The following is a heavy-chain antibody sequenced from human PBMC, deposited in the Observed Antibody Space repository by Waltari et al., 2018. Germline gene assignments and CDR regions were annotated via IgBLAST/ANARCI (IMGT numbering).Heavy chain of an antibody. CDR3: ARGRTTDYYYGMDV. Sequence: QVQLVQSGAEVKKPGASVKVSCKASGYTFTGYYMHWVRQAPGQGLEWIGWINPNSGGTNYAQKFQGSVTITMDTSISTAYMELSRLRSDDTAVYYCARGRTTDYYYGMDVWGQGTTVTVSS. CDR1: GYTFTGYY. J-gene: IGHJ6*02. CDR2: INPNSGGT. V-gene: IGHV1-2*02. D-gene: IGHD1-1*01.